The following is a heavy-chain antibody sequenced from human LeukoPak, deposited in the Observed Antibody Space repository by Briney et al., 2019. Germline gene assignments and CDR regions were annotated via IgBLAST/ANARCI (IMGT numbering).Heavy chain of an antibody. J-gene: IGHJ4*02. Sequence: GGSLRLSCAASGFTLSSYAMSWVRQAPGKGLEWVSAISGSGGSTYYADSVKGRFTISRDNSKNTLYLQMNSLRAEDTAVYYCAKDRDGQWLVRVLDYWGQGTLVTVSS. D-gene: IGHD6-19*01. CDR2: ISGSGGST. CDR3: AKDRDGQWLVRVLDY. V-gene: IGHV3-23*01. CDR1: GFTLSSYA.